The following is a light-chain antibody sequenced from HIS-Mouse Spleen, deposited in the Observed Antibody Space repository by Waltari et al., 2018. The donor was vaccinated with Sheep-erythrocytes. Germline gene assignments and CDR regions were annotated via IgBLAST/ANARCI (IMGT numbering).Light chain of an antibody. CDR3: CSYAGSSTPWV. V-gene: IGLV2-23*01. CDR1: SSDVGSYNL. CDR2: EGS. Sequence: QSALTQPASVSGSPGQSITISCTGTSSDVGSYNLFSWYQQHPGKAPKLMIYEGSKRPSWVSNRFSGSKSGNTASRTISGLQAEDEADYYCCSYAGSSTPWVFGGGTKLTVL. J-gene: IGLJ3*02.